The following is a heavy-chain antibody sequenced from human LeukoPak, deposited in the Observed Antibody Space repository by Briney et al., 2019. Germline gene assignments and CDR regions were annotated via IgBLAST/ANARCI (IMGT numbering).Heavy chain of an antibody. D-gene: IGHD4-17*01. J-gene: IGHJ3*02. Sequence: GGSLRLSCAASDFSFITYAMSWVRQAPGKGLEWVSTITGRGDATYYADSVKGRFTISRDNSKNTLYLQMNSLRAEDTAVYYCARAGLTPPHYGDYPGAFDIWGQGTMVTVSS. CDR1: DFSFITYA. V-gene: IGHV3-23*01. CDR2: ITGRGDAT. CDR3: ARAGLTPPHYGDYPGAFDI.